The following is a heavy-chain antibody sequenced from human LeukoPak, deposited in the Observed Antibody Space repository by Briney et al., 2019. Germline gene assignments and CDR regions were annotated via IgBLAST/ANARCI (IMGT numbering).Heavy chain of an antibody. CDR1: GFTFSSYV. D-gene: IGHD6-13*01. J-gene: IGHJ4*02. CDR2: ISSNGGTT. V-gene: IGHV3-23*01. Sequence: GGSLRLSCAASGFTFSSYVMSWVRQAPGKGLEWVSAISSNGGTTYYADSAKGRFTISRDNSKNTLYLQMNSLRAEDTAVYYCAKGRIAAAGDFDYWGQGTLVTVSS. CDR3: AKGRIAAAGDFDY.